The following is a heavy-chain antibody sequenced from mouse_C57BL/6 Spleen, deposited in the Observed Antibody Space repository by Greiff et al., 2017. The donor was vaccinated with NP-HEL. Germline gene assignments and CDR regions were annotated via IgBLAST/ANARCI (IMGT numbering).Heavy chain of an antibody. D-gene: IGHD2-5*01. CDR3: ARDKDYSNYEDYDMDY. J-gene: IGHJ4*01. V-gene: IGHV5-4*01. CDR2: ISDGGSYT. Sequence: EVQVVESGGGLVKPGGSLKLSCAASGFTFSSYAMSWVRQTPEKRLEWVATISDGGSYTYYPDNVKGRFTISRDNAKNNLYLQMSHLKSEDTAMYYCARDKDYSNYEDYDMDYWGQGTSVTVSS. CDR1: GFTFSSYA.